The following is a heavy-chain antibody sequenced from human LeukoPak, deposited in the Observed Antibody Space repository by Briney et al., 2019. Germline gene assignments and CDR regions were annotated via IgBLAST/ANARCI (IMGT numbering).Heavy chain of an antibody. CDR2: INPSGGST. V-gene: IGHV1-46*01. J-gene: IGHJ5*02. Sequence: ASVKVSCKASGYTFTSYYMHWVRQAPGQGLEWMGIINPSGGSTSYAQKFQGRVTMTRDTSTSTVYMELSRLRSDDTAVYYCARDRYCSGGSCQRGFDPWGQGTLVTVSS. CDR3: ARDRYCSGGSCQRGFDP. D-gene: IGHD2-15*01. CDR1: GYTFTSYY.